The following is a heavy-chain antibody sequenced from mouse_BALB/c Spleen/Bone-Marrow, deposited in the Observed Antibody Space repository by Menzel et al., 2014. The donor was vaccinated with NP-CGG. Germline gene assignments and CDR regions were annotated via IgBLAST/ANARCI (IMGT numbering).Heavy chain of an antibody. D-gene: IGHD3-3*01. Sequence: EVQGVESGPELEKPGASVKISCKASGYSFTGYNMNWVKQSNGKSLEWIGNIDPYYGGTDYNQKFKGKATLTVDKSSSTAYMQLKSLTSEVSAVYYCARVGDNRHFDVWGAGTTVTVSS. CDR3: ARVGDNRHFDV. J-gene: IGHJ1*01. V-gene: IGHV1-39*01. CDR2: IDPYYGGT. CDR1: GYSFTGYN.